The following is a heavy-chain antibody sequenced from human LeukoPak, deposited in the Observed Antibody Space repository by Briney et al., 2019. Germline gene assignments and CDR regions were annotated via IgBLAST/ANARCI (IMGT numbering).Heavy chain of an antibody. V-gene: IGHV1-2*02. CDR3: AREEWFGGGGASTSYYYYYMDV. D-gene: IGHD3-10*01. CDR2: VNPNTGGT. J-gene: IGHJ6*03. Sequence: ASVKVSCKASAYSFTDYYIYWVRQAPGQGLEWMGWVNPNTGGTIYGQDFQGRVTMTGDTSITTAYMELSSLRPDDTAVYYCAREEWFGGGGASTSYYYYYMDVWGKGTTVTISS. CDR1: AYSFTDYY.